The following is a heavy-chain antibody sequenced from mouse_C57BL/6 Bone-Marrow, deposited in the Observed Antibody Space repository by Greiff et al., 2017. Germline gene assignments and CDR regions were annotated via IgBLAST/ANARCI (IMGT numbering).Heavy chain of an antibody. CDR3: ARGMMVTTGAWFAY. CDR2: IWSGGST. V-gene: IGHV2-2*01. Sequence: VQLVESGPGLVQPSQSLSITCTVSGFSLTSYGVHWVRQSPGKGLEWLGVIWSGGSTDYTAAFISRLSISKDNSKSQVFFKMNSLQADDTAIYYCARGMMVTTGAWFAYWGQGTLVTVSA. D-gene: IGHD2-3*01. J-gene: IGHJ3*01. CDR1: GFSLTSYG.